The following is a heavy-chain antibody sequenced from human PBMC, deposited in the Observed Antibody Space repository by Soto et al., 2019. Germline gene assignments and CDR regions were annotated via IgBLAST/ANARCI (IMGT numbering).Heavy chain of an antibody. V-gene: IGHV3-33*01. D-gene: IGHD6-6*01. CDR2: IWYDGSNK. CDR1: GFTFSSYG. J-gene: IGHJ6*02. Sequence: GGSLRLSCAASGFTFSSYGMHWVRQAPGKGLEWVAVIWYDGSNKYYADSVKGRFTISRDNSKNTLYLQMNSLRAEDTAVYYCARDLAQLAGYYYYYYGMDVWGQGTTVTVSS. CDR3: ARDLAQLAGYYYYYYGMDV.